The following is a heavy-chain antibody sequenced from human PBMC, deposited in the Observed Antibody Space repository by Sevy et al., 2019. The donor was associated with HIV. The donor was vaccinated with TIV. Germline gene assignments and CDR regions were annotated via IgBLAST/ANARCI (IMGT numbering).Heavy chain of an antibody. CDR1: GGSISSSGHY. CDR3: ARYGGKFDY. Sequence: SETLSLTCTVSGGSISSSGHYWTWIRQPPGKGREWIGSIYYSGNTDYNPSLKSRVTISVHTSKNQISLKMTSVTAADTAVYYCARYGGKFDYWGQGTLVTVSS. J-gene: IGHJ4*02. CDR2: IYYSGNT. D-gene: IGHD3-16*01. V-gene: IGHV4-39*01.